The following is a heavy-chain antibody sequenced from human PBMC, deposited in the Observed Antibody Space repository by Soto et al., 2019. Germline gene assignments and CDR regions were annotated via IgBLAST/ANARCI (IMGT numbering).Heavy chain of an antibody. CDR2: ISAYNGNT. V-gene: IGHV1-18*01. J-gene: IGHJ4*02. CDR1: GDTFTSYG. Sequence: ASVKVSCKASGDTFTSYGISWVRQAPGQGPEGMVWISAYNGNTNYAQKLQGRVTMTTDTSTSTAYMELRSLRSDDTAVYYCARAGTSIAAAGDFDYWGQGTLVTVSS. CDR3: ARAGTSIAAAGDFDY. D-gene: IGHD6-13*01.